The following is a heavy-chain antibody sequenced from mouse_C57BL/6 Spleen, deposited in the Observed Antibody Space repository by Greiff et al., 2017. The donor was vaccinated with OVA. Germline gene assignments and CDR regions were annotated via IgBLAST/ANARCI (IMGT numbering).Heavy chain of an antibody. CDR3: ATSPGSYYFDY. D-gene: IGHD6-1*01. Sequence: ESGPGLVKPSQSLSLTCSVTGYSITSGYYWNWIRQFPGNKLEWMGYISYDGSNNYNPSLKNRISITRDTSKNQFFLKLNSVTTEDTATYYCATSPGSYYFDYWGQGTTLTVSS. V-gene: IGHV3-6*01. CDR1: GYSITSGYY. J-gene: IGHJ2*01. CDR2: ISYDGSN.